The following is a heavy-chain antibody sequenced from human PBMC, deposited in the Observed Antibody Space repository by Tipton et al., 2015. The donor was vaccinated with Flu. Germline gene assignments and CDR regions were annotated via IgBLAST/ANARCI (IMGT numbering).Heavy chain of an antibody. V-gene: IGHV3-48*03. CDR1: GFTFSSYE. Sequence: SLRLSCAASGFTFSSYEMSWVRQAPGKGLEWVSYISSSGSTIYYADSVKGRFTISRDNAKNSLYLQMNSLRAEDTAVYYCARVGYSYGLDYWGQGTLVTVSS. CDR2: ISSSGSTI. J-gene: IGHJ4*02. CDR3: ARVGYSYGLDY. D-gene: IGHD5-18*01.